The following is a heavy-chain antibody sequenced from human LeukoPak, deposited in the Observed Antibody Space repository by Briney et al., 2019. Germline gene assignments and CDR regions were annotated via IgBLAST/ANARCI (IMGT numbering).Heavy chain of an antibody. J-gene: IGHJ4*02. CDR2: VNSDGSST. CDR1: GFTFSSYW. V-gene: IGHV3-74*01. CDR3: ARGSTLHSSGWYGLDY. Sequence: PGGSLRLSCAASGFTFSSYWMHWVRQAPGKGLVWVSRVNSDGSSTTYADSVKGRFTISRDNAKNTLYLQMNSLRAEDTAVYYCARGSTLHSSGWYGLDYRGQGTLVTVSS. D-gene: IGHD6-19*01.